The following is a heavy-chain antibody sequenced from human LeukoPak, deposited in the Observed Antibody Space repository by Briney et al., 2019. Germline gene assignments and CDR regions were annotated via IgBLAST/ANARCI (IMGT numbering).Heavy chain of an antibody. D-gene: IGHD3-10*01. Sequence: ASVKVSCKASGYTFTGSYMHWVRQAPGQGLEWMGWINPNSGGTNYAQKFQGWVTMTRDTSISTAYMELSRLRSDDTAVYYCARVNYYGSGSPADYYGMDVWGKGTTVTVSS. CDR1: GYTFTGSY. CDR3: ARVNYYGSGSPADYYGMDV. CDR2: INPNSGGT. J-gene: IGHJ6*04. V-gene: IGHV1-2*04.